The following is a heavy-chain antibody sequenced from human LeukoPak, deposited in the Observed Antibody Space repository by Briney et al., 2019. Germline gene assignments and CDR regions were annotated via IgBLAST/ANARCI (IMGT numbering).Heavy chain of an antibody. CDR2: ITASSTYI. D-gene: IGHD3-22*01. V-gene: IGHV3-21*01. Sequence: GSLRLSCAASGFSFSRSSMGWVRQAPGKGLEWVSSITASSTYIYYADSVKGRFTISRDNVEKSVSLQMNSLRAEDTAVYYCAREYYYDEDAGNYWGQGTLVTVSS. J-gene: IGHJ4*02. CDR3: AREYYYDEDAGNY. CDR1: GFSFSRSS.